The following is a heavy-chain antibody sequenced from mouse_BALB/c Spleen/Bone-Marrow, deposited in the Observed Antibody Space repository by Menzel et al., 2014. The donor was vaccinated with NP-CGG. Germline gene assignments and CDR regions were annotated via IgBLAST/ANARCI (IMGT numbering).Heavy chain of an antibody. D-gene: IGHD2-1*01. CDR3: AREGYGNSYAMDY. CDR2: IDTSDSYT. V-gene: IGHV1-69*02. CDR1: GYTFTDYW. J-gene: IGHJ4*01. Sequence: QVQLQQPGAELVEPGASVKMSCKASGYTFTDYWMHWVKQRPGQGLEWIGGIDTSDSYTSYNQKFKGKATLTVDESSSTAYMQLSILTSEDSAVYYCAREGYGNSYAMDYWGQGTSVTVSS.